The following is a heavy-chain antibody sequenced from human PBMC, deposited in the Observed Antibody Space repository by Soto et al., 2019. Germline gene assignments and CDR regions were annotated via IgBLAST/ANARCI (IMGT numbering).Heavy chain of an antibody. D-gene: IGHD6-19*01. V-gene: IGHV4-30-4*02. CDR1: CCSISRGDYH. CDR3: ARSVAVPGAHIDY. J-gene: IGHJ4*02. Sequence: PSGTLSLTCPVSCCSISRGDYHRSSIRQPSGMGLEWIGYIYYSGSTYYNPSLRSRVSISVDTSKNEFSLRLSSVTAADTAVYFCARSVAVPGAHIDYWGQGTQVTVSS. CDR2: IYYSGST.